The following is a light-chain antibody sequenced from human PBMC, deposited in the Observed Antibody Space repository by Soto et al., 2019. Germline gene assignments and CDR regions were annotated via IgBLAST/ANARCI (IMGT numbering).Light chain of an antibody. CDR2: GAS. V-gene: IGKV3-15*01. CDR3: QQYNNWPPVT. Sequence: EIVMTQSPATLSVSPGERATLYCRASQSVSSNLAWYQQKPGQAPRLLIYGASTRATGIPARFSGSGSGTEFTLTISSLQSEDFAVYYCQQYNNWPPVTFGQGTKVDIK. J-gene: IGKJ1*01. CDR1: QSVSSN.